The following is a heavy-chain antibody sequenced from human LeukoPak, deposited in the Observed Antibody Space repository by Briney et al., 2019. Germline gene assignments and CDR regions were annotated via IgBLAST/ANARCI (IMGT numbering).Heavy chain of an antibody. V-gene: IGHV1-2*02. CDR2: INPNSGGT. CDR1: GYTFTGYY. CDR3: ARGWSYYGSGSYYIDPHFDY. D-gene: IGHD3-10*01. Sequence: ASVEVSCKASGYTFTGYYMHWVRQAPGQGLEWMGWINPNSGGTNYAQKFQGRVTMTRDTSISTAYMELSRLRSDDTAVYYCARGWSYYGSGSYYIDPHFDYWGQGTLVTVSS. J-gene: IGHJ4*02.